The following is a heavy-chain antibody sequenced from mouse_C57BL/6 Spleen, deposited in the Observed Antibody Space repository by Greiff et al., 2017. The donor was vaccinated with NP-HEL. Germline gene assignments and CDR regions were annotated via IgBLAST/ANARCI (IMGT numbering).Heavy chain of an antibody. V-gene: IGHV1-74*01. CDR2: IHPSDSDT. D-gene: IGHD1-1*01. J-gene: IGHJ2*01. CDR1: GYTFTSYW. CDR3: AMGLEINYYGSSFDY. Sequence: QVQLQQPGAELVKPGASVKVSCKASGYTFTSYWMHWVKQRPGQGLEWIGRIHPSDSDTNYNQKFKGKATLTVDKSSSTAYMQLSSLTSEDSAVYYCAMGLEINYYGSSFDYWGQGTTLTVSS.